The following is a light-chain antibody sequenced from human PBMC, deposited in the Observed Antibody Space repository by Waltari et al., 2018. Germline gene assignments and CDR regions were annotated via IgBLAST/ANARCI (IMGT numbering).Light chain of an antibody. CDR1: QSISTW. J-gene: IGKJ2*01. V-gene: IGKV1-5*03. CDR2: KAS. CDR3: QQYNESPYT. Sequence: IQMTQSPSTLSASVGHRVTITCRASQSISTWLAWYQQIPGEAPKLLIYKASSLESGVPSRFSGSGSGTEFTLTISSLRPDDFATYYCQQYNESPYTFGQGTKLEIK.